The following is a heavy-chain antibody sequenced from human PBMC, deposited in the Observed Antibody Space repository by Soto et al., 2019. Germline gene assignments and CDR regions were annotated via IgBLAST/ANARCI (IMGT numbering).Heavy chain of an antibody. D-gene: IGHD3-22*01. J-gene: IGHJ4*02. CDR3: ARIREYYYDSSGYYFDY. V-gene: IGHV2-70*01. Sequence: GPTLVNPTQTLTLTCTFSGFSLSTSGMCVSWICQPPGKALEWLALIDWDDDKYYSTSLKTRLTISKDTSKNQVVLTMTNMDPVDTATYYCARIREYYYDSSGYYFDYWGQGTLVTVSS. CDR2: IDWDDDK. CDR1: GFSLSTSGMC.